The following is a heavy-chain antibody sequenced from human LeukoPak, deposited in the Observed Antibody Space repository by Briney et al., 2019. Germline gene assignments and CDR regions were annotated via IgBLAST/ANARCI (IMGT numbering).Heavy chain of an antibody. CDR3: ARDPNSAL. CDR1: GGSISSYY. CDR2: IFSSGNS. V-gene: IGHV4-4*07. D-gene: IGHD4-23*01. Sequence: PSETLSLTCTVSGGSISSYYWSWIRQPAGKGLEWIGRIFSSGNSSYNPSLKSRVTMSVDTSKNQFSLKLSSVTAADTAVYYCARDPNSALWGQGTLVTVSS. J-gene: IGHJ4*02.